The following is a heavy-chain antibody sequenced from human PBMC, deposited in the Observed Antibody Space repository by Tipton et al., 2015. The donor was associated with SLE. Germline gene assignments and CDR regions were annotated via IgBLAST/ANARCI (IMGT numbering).Heavy chain of an antibody. J-gene: IGHJ4*02. D-gene: IGHD3-3*01. Sequence: SLRLSCAASGFSFVDYGMSWVRQTPDKGLEWVATLSASGDSRYYADSVNGRFTIFRDNSKNTLFLHMNSLRAEDTAVYYCAKERRPVFGVVIWDYLGQGTLVTVSS. CDR3: AKERRPVFGVVIWDY. CDR2: LSASGDSR. CDR1: GFSFVDYG. V-gene: IGHV3-23*01.